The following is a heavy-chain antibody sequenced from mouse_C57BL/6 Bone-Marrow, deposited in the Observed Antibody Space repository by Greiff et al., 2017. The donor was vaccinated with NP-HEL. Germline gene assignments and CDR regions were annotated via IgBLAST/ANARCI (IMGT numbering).Heavy chain of an antibody. J-gene: IGHJ3*01. CDR3: ARDGGLRDWFAY. CDR2: ISDGGSYT. Sequence: EVKLVESGGGLVKPGGSLKLSCAASGFTFSSYAMSWVRQTPEKRLEWVATISDGGSYTYYPDNVKGRFTISRDNAKNNLYLQMSHLKSEDTAMYYCARDGGLRDWFAYWGQGTLVTVSA. D-gene: IGHD2-4*01. V-gene: IGHV5-4*01. CDR1: GFTFSSYA.